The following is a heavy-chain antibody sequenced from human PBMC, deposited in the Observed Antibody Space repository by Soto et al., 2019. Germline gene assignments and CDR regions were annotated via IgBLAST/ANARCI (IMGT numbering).Heavy chain of an antibody. CDR1: GFTFGNYA. D-gene: IGHD2-15*01. CDR2: ITGIDGRT. CDR3: AKDRGPYCSGGICYPPSWFDP. Sequence: GGSLRLSCVGSGFTFGNYAMSWVRHAPGKGLEWVSSITGIDGRTYYADSVKGRFTISRDNPKNTLYLQMNNLRAEDTAMFYCAKDRGPYCSGGICYPPSWFDPWGQGTQVTVSS. V-gene: IGHV3-23*01. J-gene: IGHJ5*02.